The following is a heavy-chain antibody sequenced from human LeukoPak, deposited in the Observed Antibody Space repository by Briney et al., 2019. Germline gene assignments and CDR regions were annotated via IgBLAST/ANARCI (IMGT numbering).Heavy chain of an antibody. CDR2: IDWDDDK. D-gene: IGHD5-24*01. J-gene: IGHJ4*02. Sequence: SGPTLVNPTQTLTLTCTFSGFSLSTSGMRVSWIRQPPGKALEWLARIDWDDDKFYSTSLKTRLTISKDTSENQVVLTLTNMDPVDTATYYCARTLDGSHFDFWGQGTLVTVSS. CDR3: ARTLDGSHFDF. V-gene: IGHV2-70*04. CDR1: GFSLSTSGMR.